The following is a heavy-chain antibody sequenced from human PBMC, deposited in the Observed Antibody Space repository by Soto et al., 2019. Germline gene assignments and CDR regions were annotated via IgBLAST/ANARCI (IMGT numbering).Heavy chain of an antibody. CDR3: SKATVTGWTFDN. D-gene: IGHD1-20*01. J-gene: IGHJ4*02. Sequence: GGSLRLSFTTSGFTFGDYAMSWFGQVPGKGLEWVGLIRSKTYGGTADYATSVKGRFTISRDDSKGIAYLEMNGLKIEDTAFYDCSKATVTGWTFDNWGQGIQVTVSS. CDR1: GFTFGDYA. V-gene: IGHV3-49*03. CDR2: IRSKTYGGTA.